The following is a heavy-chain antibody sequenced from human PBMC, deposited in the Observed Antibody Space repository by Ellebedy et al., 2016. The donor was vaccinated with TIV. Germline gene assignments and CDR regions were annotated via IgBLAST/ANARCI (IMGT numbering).Heavy chain of an antibody. V-gene: IGHV6-1*01. D-gene: IGHD6-13*01. Sequence: MPSETLSLTCAISGDTVSSNSAGLNWIRQSPSRGLEWLGRTYYRSKWYNDYAVSVKSRITINPDTSKNQFSLQLNSVTPEDTAVYYCARRSSRNVMDVWGQGTTVTVSS. CDR1: GDTVSSNSAG. CDR2: TYYRSKWYN. J-gene: IGHJ6*02. CDR3: ARRSSRNVMDV.